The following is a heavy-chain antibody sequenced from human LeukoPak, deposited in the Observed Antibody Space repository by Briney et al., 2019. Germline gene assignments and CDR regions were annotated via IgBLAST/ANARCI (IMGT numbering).Heavy chain of an antibody. CDR2: IYYSGST. CDR3: ASSVDTAMVTLNY. Sequence: SETLSLTCTVSGGSISSGGYYWSWIRQHPGKGLEWIGYIYYSGSTYYNPSLKSRVTISVDTSKNQFSLKLSSVTAADTAVYYCASSVDTAMVTLNYWGQGTLVTVSS. V-gene: IGHV4-31*03. CDR1: GGSISSGGYY. J-gene: IGHJ4*02. D-gene: IGHD5-18*01.